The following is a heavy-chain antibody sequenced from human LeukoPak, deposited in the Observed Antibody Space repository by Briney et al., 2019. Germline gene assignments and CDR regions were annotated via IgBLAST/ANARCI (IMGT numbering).Heavy chain of an antibody. CDR3: ARDSMIVALDY. D-gene: IGHD3-22*01. Sequence: GGSLRLSCAASGFTFSSYSMNWVRQAPGKGLEYVSAISSNGGSTYYANSVKGRFTISRDNSKNTLYLQMGSLRAEDMAVYYCARDSMIVALDYWGQGTLVTVSS. V-gene: IGHV3-64*01. CDR2: ISSNGGST. J-gene: IGHJ4*02. CDR1: GFTFSSYS.